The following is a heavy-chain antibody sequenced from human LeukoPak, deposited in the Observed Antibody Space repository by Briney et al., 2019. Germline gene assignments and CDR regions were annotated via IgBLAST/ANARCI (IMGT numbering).Heavy chain of an antibody. J-gene: IGHJ4*02. CDR2: ISSSGSTK. D-gene: IGHD7-27*01. CDR3: ARSGAT. CDR1: GFIFSSYE. V-gene: IGHV3-48*03. Sequence: GGSLRLSCAASGFIFSSYEMNWVRQAPGKGLEWLSYISSSGSTKYYADSVRGRFTISRDNAKNSLYLQMNSLRADDTAVYFCARSGATWGQGTLVTVSS.